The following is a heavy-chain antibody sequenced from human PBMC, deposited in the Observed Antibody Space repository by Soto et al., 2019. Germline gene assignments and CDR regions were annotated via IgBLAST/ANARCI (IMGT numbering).Heavy chain of an antibody. D-gene: IGHD3-16*01. V-gene: IGHV3-7*01. CDR3: AREGGWGFLGYLSYDYYYLDV. Sequence: EVQLVESGGGLVQPGGSLRLSCAASGFTFSSYWMSWVRQAPGKGLEWVANIKHDGSGKYYVDSVKGRFTISRVNAKITMYLQMSNLRAEDTAVYYCAREGGWGFLGYLSYDYYYLDVWGKGTTVTVSS. CDR1: GFTFSSYW. CDR2: IKHDGSGK. J-gene: IGHJ6*03.